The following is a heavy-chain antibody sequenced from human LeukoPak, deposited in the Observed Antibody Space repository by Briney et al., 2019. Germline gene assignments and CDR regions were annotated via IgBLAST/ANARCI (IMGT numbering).Heavy chain of an antibody. CDR3: AASAAGTSYYYMDV. J-gene: IGHJ6*03. CDR1: GGTFSSYA. V-gene: IGHV1-69*05. CDR2: IIPIFGTA. Sequence: ASVKVSCKASGGTFSSYAISWVRQAPGQGLEWMGGIIPIFGTANYAQKFQGRVTITTDESTSTAYMELSSLRSEDTAVYYCAASAAGTSYYYMDVWGQGTTVTVSS. D-gene: IGHD6-13*01.